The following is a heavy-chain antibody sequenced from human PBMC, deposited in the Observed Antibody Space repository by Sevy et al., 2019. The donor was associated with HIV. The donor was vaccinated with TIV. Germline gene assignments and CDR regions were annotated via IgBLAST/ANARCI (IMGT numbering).Heavy chain of an antibody. D-gene: IGHD3-22*01. CDR3: AKEGYYYDSRSSDWFDP. CDR1: GFNFSPYA. Sequence: GESLKISCAASGFNFSPYAMHWVRQGPDKGLEWVATVSSDGTTRSYVDSIKGRFSLSRDNSKNTLYLQMNNLTPEDTAVYYCAKEGYYYDSRSSDWFDPWGPGALVTVSS. CDR2: VSSDGTTR. V-gene: IGHV3-30*18. J-gene: IGHJ5*02.